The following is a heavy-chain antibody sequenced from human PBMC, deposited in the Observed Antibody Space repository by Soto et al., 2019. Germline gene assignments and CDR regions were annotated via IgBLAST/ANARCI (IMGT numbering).Heavy chain of an antibody. J-gene: IGHJ4*02. CDR3: ASGKDYAEGGY. CDR1: GFTFSSYS. V-gene: IGHV3-48*02. D-gene: IGHD4-17*01. Sequence: EVQLVESGGGVVQPGGSLRLSCAASGFTFSSYSMNWVRQAPGKGLEWVSYISSSSSTIYYADSVKGRFTISRDNAKNSLYLQMKSLRDEDTAVYYCASGKDYAEGGYWGQGALVTVSS. CDR2: ISSSSSTI.